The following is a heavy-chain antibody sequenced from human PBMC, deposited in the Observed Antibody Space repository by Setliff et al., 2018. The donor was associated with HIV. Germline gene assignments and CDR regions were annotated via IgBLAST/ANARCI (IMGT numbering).Heavy chain of an antibody. J-gene: IGHJ4*02. V-gene: IGHV4-59*08. Sequence: NLRETLSLTCTVSGGPISSYYWTWIRQPPGKGLEWVGFVYYNGGTSYNPSLKSRATVSIDTSKNQFSLKLSSMTAADTAVYYCAARGSYHFDYWGQGILVTVSS. D-gene: IGHD1-26*01. CDR3: AARGSYHFDY. CDR1: GGPISSYY. CDR2: VYYNGGT.